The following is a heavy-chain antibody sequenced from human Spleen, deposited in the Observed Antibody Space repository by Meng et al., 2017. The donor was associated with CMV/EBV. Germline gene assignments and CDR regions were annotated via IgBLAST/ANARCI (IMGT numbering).Heavy chain of an antibody. J-gene: IGHJ5*02. Sequence: FTCSTFGMNWVRQAPGKGLEWVSSISDTSSYIYYADSVRGRFTISRDNAKNSLSLQMNSLRAEDTAVYYCARSDYDSGGYYAGWFDPWGQGTLVTVSS. V-gene: IGHV3-21*06. D-gene: IGHD3-22*01. CDR2: ISDTSSYI. CDR1: FTCSTFG. CDR3: ARSDYDSGGYYAGWFDP.